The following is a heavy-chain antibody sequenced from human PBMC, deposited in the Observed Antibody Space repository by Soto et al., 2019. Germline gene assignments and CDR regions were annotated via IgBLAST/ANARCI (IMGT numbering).Heavy chain of an antibody. CDR1: GFTFSSYS. CDR2: IISSSSTI. Sequence: EVQLVESGGGLVQPGGSLRLSCAASGFTFSSYSMNWVRQAPGKGLEWVSYIISSSSTIYYADSVKGRFTISRDNAKNSLYLHMTSLRAEATAVYYCAREGYYLNWFDPWGQGTLVTVSS. CDR3: AREGYYLNWFDP. V-gene: IGHV3-48*01. J-gene: IGHJ5*02. D-gene: IGHD3-10*01.